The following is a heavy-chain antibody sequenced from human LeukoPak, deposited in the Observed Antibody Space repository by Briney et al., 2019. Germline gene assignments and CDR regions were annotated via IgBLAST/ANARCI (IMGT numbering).Heavy chain of an antibody. D-gene: IGHD3-22*01. J-gene: IGHJ1*01. CDR3: ARAPSEIGGYYPEYFRH. CDR2: IKSDGRT. CDR1: GFTFSDYW. V-gene: IGHV3-74*01. Sequence: GGSLRLSCAAAGFTFSDYWMHWVRQDPGKGLVWVSRIKSDGRTNYADSVKGRLTISRDNAKNTVSLQMNSLRAEDTGVYYCARAPSEIGGYYPEYFRHWGQGTLVTVSS.